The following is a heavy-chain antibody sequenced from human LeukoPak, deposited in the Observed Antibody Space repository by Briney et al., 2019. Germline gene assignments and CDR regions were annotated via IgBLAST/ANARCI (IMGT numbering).Heavy chain of an antibody. Sequence: GGSLRLSRAASGFTFSSYSMNWVRQAPGKGLGWVSSISSSSSYIYYADSVKGRFTISRDNAKNSLYLQMNSLRAEDTAVYYCATIAAAAYWGQGTLVTVSS. CDR2: ISSSSSYI. CDR3: ATIAAAAY. CDR1: GFTFSSYS. J-gene: IGHJ4*02. D-gene: IGHD6-13*01. V-gene: IGHV3-21*01.